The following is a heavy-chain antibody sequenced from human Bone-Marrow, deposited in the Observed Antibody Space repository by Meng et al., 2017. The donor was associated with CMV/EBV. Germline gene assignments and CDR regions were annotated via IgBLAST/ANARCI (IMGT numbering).Heavy chain of an antibody. CDR3: AREYYDFWSGFKILDY. Sequence: GFTCSSYAMHWVRQAPGRGLEWVSGISYDGINKYYADSVKGRFTISRDNSKNTLYLQMNSLRPEDTAVYYCAREYYDFWSGFKILDYWGQGTLVTVSS. CDR1: GFTCSSYA. CDR2: ISYDGINK. D-gene: IGHD3-3*01. J-gene: IGHJ4*02. V-gene: IGHV3-30*04.